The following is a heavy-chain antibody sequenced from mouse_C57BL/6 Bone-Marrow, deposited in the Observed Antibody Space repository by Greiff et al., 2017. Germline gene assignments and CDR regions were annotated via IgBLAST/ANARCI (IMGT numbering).Heavy chain of an antibody. Sequence: VQLQQSGAELARPGASVKLSCKASGYTFTSYGISWVKQRTGQGLEWIGEIYPRSGNTYYTEKFKGKATLTADKSSSTAYMELRSLTSEDSAVYFCARRRDYGNPWFAYWGQGTLVTVSA. V-gene: IGHV1-81*01. CDR1: GYTFTSYG. CDR3: ARRRDYGNPWFAY. D-gene: IGHD2-1*01. J-gene: IGHJ3*01. CDR2: IYPRSGNT.